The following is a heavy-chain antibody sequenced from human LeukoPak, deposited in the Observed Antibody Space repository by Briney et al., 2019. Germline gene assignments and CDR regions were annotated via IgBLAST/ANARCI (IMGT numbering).Heavy chain of an antibody. CDR3: VRSRYCSVGRCYSDY. D-gene: IGHD2-15*01. V-gene: IGHV3-7*04. J-gene: IGHJ4*02. Sequence: PGGSLRLSCAASGFTFSNYWMNWVRQAPGKVLEWVANIKLDGSEKYYVDSVKGRFTISRDDAKNSLYLQMNSLRAEDTAVYYCVRSRYCSVGRCYSDYWGQGTLVTVSS. CDR2: IKLDGSEK. CDR1: GFTFSNYW.